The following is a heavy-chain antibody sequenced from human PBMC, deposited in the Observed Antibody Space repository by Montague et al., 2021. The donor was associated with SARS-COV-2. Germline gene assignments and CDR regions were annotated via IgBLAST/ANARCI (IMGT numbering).Heavy chain of an antibody. CDR2: IYTSGST. D-gene: IGHD3-9*01. J-gene: IGHJ4*02. V-gene: IGHV4-61*02. CDR3: ARESLHLTGYYNDYFDY. Sequence: TLSLTCTVSGGSISSGSYYWNWIRQPAGKGLEWIGRIYTSGSTNCNPSLKSRVTISVDTSKNQFSLKLSSVTAADTAVYYCARESLHLTGYYNDYFDYWGQGTLATVSS. CDR1: GGSISSGSYY.